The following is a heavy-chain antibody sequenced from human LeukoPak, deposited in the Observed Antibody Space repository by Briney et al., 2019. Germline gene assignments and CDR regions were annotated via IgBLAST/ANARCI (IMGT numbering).Heavy chain of an antibody. CDR3: AKSAYGSGILYIFNDY. D-gene: IGHD3-10*01. Sequence: GGSLRLSCAASGFTFSSYAMNWVRQAPGKGLEWVSSISGSGGSTYYADSMKGRFTISRDNSKNTLYLQMNSLRAEDTALYYCAKSAYGSGILYIFNDYWGQGTLVTVSS. CDR2: ISGSGGST. V-gene: IGHV3-23*01. CDR1: GFTFSSYA. J-gene: IGHJ4*02.